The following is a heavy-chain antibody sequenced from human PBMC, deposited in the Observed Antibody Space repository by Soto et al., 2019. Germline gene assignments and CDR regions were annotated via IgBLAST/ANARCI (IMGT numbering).Heavy chain of an antibody. D-gene: IGHD6-19*01. J-gene: IGHJ6*02. CDR2: ISAYNGNT. V-gene: IGHV1-18*01. CDR3: TKSSGWYNGMDV. CDR1: GYTFTSYG. Sequence: QVQLVQSGAEVKKPGASVKVSCKASGYTFTSYGISWVRQAPGQGLEWMGWISAYNGNTNYAQKLQGRXXMXTGXSTSTAYMELRSLRSDDTAVYYCTKSSGWYNGMDVWGQGTTVTVSS.